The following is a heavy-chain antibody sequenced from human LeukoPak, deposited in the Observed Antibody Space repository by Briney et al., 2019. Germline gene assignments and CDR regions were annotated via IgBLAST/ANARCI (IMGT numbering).Heavy chain of an antibody. V-gene: IGHV4-38-2*01. D-gene: IGHD1-26*01. CDR2: IYHSGST. CDR1: GYSISSGYY. J-gene: IGHJ2*01. Sequence: PSETLSLTCAVSGYSISSGYYWAWTRPPPGKGLEWIGSIYHSGSTSYNPSLKSRVTISVDTSNNQFSLKLSSVAATDTAVYYCARNSSRTGVGVTNDYWYFDLWGRGTLVTVSS. CDR3: ARNSSRTGVGVTNDYWYFDL.